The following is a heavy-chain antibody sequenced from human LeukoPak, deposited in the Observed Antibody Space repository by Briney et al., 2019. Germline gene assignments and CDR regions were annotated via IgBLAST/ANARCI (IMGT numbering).Heavy chain of an antibody. CDR3: ARRDTMVRGKNFDY. D-gene: IGHD3-10*01. J-gene: IGHJ4*02. Sequence: SETLSLTCTVSGGPISSGDYYWSWIRQPPGKGLEWIGYIYYSGSTYYNPSLKSRVTISVDTSKNQFSLKLSSVTAADTAVYYCARRDTMVRGKNFDYWGQGTLVTVSS. CDR1: GGPISSGDYY. V-gene: IGHV4-30-4*01. CDR2: IYYSGST.